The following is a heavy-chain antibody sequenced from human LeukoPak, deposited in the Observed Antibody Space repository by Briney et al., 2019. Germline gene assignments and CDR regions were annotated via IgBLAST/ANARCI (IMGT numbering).Heavy chain of an antibody. D-gene: IGHD3-22*01. CDR1: GFTFSSYG. J-gene: IGHJ4*02. CDR2: ISYDGSNK. V-gene: IGHV3-30*03. CDR3: ATMTVVVY. Sequence: GGSLRLSCAASGFTFSSYGMHWVRQAPGKGLEWVAVISYDGSNKYYTDSVKGRFTISGDNSKNTLYLQMNSLRAEDTAVYYCATMTVVVYWGQGTLVTVSS.